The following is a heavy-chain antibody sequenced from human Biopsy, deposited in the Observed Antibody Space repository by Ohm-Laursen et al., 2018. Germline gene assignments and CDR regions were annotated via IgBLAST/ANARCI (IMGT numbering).Heavy chain of an antibody. CDR3: AKARTLDTAIDFDY. J-gene: IGHJ4*02. CDR2: FYSSGSS. D-gene: IGHD5-18*01. Sequence: SETLSLTCIVSRDSISNYYWTWIRQPAGKGLEWIGRFYSSGSSSYNPSLKSRVTMSIDASMNQFSLKLTSVTAADTAVYYCAKARTLDTAIDFDYWGQGTLVTVSS. V-gene: IGHV4-4*07. CDR1: RDSISNYY.